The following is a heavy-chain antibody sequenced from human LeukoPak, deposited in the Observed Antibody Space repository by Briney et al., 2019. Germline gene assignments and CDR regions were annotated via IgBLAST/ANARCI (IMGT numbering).Heavy chain of an antibody. CDR1: GYSMSSGYY. CDR2: IFHSGNS. V-gene: IGHV4-38-2*02. Sequence: SETLSLTCTVSGYSMSSGYYWGWIRQPPGKGLQWIGSIFHSGNSYYNPSLKSRVTISVDTSKNQFSLKVNSVTAADTAVYYCARGLGYCSSTSCPTPRANWFDPWGKGTLVTVSS. CDR3: ARGLGYCSSTSCPTPRANWFDP. D-gene: IGHD2-2*01. J-gene: IGHJ5*02.